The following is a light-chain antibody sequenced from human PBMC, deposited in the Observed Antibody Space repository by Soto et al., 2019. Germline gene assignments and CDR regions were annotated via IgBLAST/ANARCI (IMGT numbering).Light chain of an antibody. Sequence: PGERVTLSCRASQSVDINLALYQQKPGQAPRLLIYGASTRAIDMPGRFSGRGSGTEFTLTISSLQSEDFAVYYCQQYRNWPRTFGQGTKVDIK. CDR2: GAS. CDR3: QQYRNWPRT. CDR1: QSVDIN. V-gene: IGKV3-15*01. J-gene: IGKJ1*01.